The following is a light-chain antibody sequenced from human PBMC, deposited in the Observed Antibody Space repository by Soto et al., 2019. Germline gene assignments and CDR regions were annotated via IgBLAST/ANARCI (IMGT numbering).Light chain of an antibody. Sequence: QSVLTQPPSVSAAPGQKVTISCSGSSSNIGNYYVCWYQHLPGTAPKFLIYENDKRPSGIPDRFSGSKSGTSATLDITGLQTGDDSDYYCAAWDGNLRAVVFGGGTKLTVL. CDR3: AAWDGNLRAVV. V-gene: IGLV1-51*02. J-gene: IGLJ2*01. CDR2: END. CDR1: SSNIGNYY.